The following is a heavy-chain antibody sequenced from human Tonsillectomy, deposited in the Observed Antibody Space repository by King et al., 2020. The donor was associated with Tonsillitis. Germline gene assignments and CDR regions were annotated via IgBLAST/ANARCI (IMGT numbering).Heavy chain of an antibody. CDR1: GFTFSRYA. CDR3: AKGAGDYFYYYMDV. CDR2: ISGRGNRT. V-gene: IGHV3-23*04. J-gene: IGHJ6*03. D-gene: IGHD6-19*01. Sequence: VQLVESGGGLVQPGGSLRLSCAASGFTFSRYAMTWVRQAPGKGLEWVSAISGRGNRTYYADSVKGRFTLSRDNSKNTVSLQMNSLRADDTAQYFCAKGAGDYFYYYMDVWGEGTAVTVS.